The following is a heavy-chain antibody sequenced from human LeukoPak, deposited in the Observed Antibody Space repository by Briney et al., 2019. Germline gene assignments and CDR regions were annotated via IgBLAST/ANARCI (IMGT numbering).Heavy chain of an antibody. D-gene: IGHD2-15*01. Sequence: AGSLRLSCAASGFTFSRYAMRWVRQAPGKGLEWVSAISGSGGSTYYADSVKGRYTISRDNSKNTLYLQMNSLRAEDTAVYYCARQRSALFDYWGQGTLVTVSS. J-gene: IGHJ4*02. V-gene: IGHV3-23*01. CDR3: ARQRSALFDY. CDR1: GFTFSRYA. CDR2: ISGSGGST.